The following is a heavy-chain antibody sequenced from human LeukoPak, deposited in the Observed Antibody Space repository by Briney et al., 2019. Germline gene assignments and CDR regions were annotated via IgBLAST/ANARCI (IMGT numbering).Heavy chain of an antibody. Sequence: GESLKISCKTSGYSLNTYWIAWVRQMPGKGLEWMGIIYPGDSDTRYSPSFQGQVTISADKSISTAYLQWSSLKASDTAMYYCARHGYGDYDYWGQGTLVTVSS. D-gene: IGHD4-17*01. V-gene: IGHV5-51*01. CDR3: ARHGYGDYDY. J-gene: IGHJ4*02. CDR2: IYPGDSDT. CDR1: GYSLNTYW.